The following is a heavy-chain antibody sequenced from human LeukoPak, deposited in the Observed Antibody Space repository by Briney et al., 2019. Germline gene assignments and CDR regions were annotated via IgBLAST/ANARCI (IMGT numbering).Heavy chain of an antibody. J-gene: IGHJ4*02. CDR2: IYYSGST. D-gene: IGHD1-26*01. Sequence: SGALSLPCSVPGGSISSYFWTWIRPPPGKGLEWIGYIYYSGSTNYNPSLKSRVTISVDTSKNQFSLKLSSVTAADTAVYYCASGGSYYPLNDWGQGTLVTVSS. CDR1: GGSISSYF. V-gene: IGHV4-59*01. CDR3: ASGGSYYPLND.